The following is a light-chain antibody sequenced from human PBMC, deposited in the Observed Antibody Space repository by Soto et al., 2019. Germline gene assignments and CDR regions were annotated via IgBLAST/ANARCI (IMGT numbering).Light chain of an antibody. CDR1: SGDIGSYNR. J-gene: IGLJ1*01. V-gene: IGLV2-14*03. CDR2: DVT. Sequence: QSVLTQPASVSGSPGQSITISCTGTSGDIGSYNRVSWYQQHPGKAPKLIIYDVTARPSGVSNRFSCSKSGNTASLTISGLQAEDEAEYYCSSYTNINTRACVFGTGTKLTVL. CDR3: SSYTNINTRACV.